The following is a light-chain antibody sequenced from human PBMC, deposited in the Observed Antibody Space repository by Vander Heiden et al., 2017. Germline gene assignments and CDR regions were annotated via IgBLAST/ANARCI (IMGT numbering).Light chain of an antibody. Sequence: QLVLTQSPSASASLGASVKLTCTLSSGHSSYAIAWHQQQPEKDPRYLMKLNSDGSHSKGDGIPVRFSGSSSGAERYLTISSLQSEDEADYYCQTWGTGIVVFGGGTKLTVL. CDR2: LNSDGSH. J-gene: IGLJ2*01. CDR3: QTWGTGIVV. CDR1: SGHSSYA. V-gene: IGLV4-69*01.